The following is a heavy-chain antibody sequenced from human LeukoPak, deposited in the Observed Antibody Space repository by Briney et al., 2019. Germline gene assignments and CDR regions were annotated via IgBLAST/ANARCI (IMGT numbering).Heavy chain of an antibody. Sequence: SETLSLTCTVSGGSISSSSYYWGWIRQPPGKGLEWIGSIYYSGGTYYNPSLKSRVTISVDTSKNQFSLKLSSVTAADTAVYYCARHNSSSWSSKYNWFDPWGQGTLVTVSS. D-gene: IGHD6-13*01. CDR3: ARHNSSSWSSKYNWFDP. CDR2: IYYSGGT. CDR1: GGSISSSSYY. V-gene: IGHV4-39*01. J-gene: IGHJ5*02.